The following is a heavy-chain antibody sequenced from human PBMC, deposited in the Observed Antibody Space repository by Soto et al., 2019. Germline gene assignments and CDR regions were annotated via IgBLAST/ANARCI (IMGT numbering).Heavy chain of an antibody. CDR1: GGSISSYY. CDR3: ARDASNYDFWSGYSGGGFDY. Sequence: SETLSLTCTVSGGSISSYYWSWIRKPPGKGLEWIGYIYYSGSTNYNPSLKSRVTISVDTCKNQFALKLSSVTAADTGVYYCARDASNYDFWSGYSGGGFDYWGQGTLVTVSS. CDR2: IYYSGST. D-gene: IGHD3-3*01. V-gene: IGHV4-59*01. J-gene: IGHJ4*02.